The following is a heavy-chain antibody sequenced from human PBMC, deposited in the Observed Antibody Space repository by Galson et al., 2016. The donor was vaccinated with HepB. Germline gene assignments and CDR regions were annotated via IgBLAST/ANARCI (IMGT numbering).Heavy chain of an antibody. CDR3: ARGFIVIVPGTFDY. D-gene: IGHD1/OR15-1a*01. V-gene: IGHV4-61*01. Sequence: SETLSLTCLVSGGPVNSANYYWSWIRRPPGKGLEWIGNIYYSGNTNYNPSFRSRVTVSIDTSRNQFSLKLRSVTAADTAVYYCARGFIVIVPGTFDYWGQGSPVTVSS. CDR2: IYYSGNT. CDR1: GGPVNSANYY. J-gene: IGHJ4*02.